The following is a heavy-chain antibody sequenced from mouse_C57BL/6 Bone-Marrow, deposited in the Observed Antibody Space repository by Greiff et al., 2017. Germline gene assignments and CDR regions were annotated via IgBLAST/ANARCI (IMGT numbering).Heavy chain of an antibody. CDR2: IDPANGNT. CDR1: GFNIKNTY. CDR3: ARSTTHYGSSPYYAMDY. V-gene: IGHV14-3*01. Sequence: DVQLQESVAELVRPGASVKLSCTASGFNIKNTYMHWVKQRPEQGLEWIGRIDPANGNTKYAPKFQGKATITADTSSNTAYLQLSSLTSEDTAIYYCARSTTHYGSSPYYAMDYWGQGTSVTVSS. J-gene: IGHJ4*01. D-gene: IGHD1-1*01.